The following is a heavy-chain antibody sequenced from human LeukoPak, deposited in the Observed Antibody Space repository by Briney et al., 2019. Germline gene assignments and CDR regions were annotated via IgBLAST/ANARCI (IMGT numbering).Heavy chain of an antibody. CDR3: ARGLSNWGAARAFDI. CDR1: GGSISSSSYY. J-gene: IGHJ3*02. Sequence: SETLSLTCTVSGGSISSSSYYWGWIRQPPGKGLEWIGSIYYSGSTYYNPSLKSRVTISVDTSKNQFSLKLSSVTAADTAVYYCARGLSNWGAARAFDIWGQGTMVTVSS. V-gene: IGHV4-39*01. D-gene: IGHD7-27*01. CDR2: IYYSGST.